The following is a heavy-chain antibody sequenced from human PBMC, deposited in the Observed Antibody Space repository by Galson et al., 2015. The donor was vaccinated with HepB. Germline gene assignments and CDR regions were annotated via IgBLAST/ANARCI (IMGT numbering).Heavy chain of an antibody. CDR3: AKDPVTGYYFDLMSPPSGY. V-gene: IGHV3-23*01. J-gene: IGHJ4*02. CDR2: ISGSGGST. CDR1: GFTFSSYA. Sequence: SLRLSCAASGFTFSSYAMSWVRQAPGKGLEWVSAISGSGGSTYYADSVKGRFTISRDNSKNTLYLQMNSLRAEDTAVYYCAKDPVTGYYFDLMSPPSGYWGQGTLVTVSS. D-gene: IGHD3-9*01.